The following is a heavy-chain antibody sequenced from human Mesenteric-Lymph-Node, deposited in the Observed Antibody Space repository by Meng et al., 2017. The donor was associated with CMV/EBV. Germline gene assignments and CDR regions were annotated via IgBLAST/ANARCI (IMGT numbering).Heavy chain of an antibody. V-gene: IGHV4-59*13. J-gene: IGHJ4*02. Sequence: QVQLRESGPGLGKTSETLALTCTVSGGSFSSYPWSWIRQPPGKRLEWVGYMSYSGSTNYNPSLKSRITMSLDTSKNQFSLELSSVTAADTAVYYCGRDNWGSIDYWGQGTLVTVSS. D-gene: IGHD7-27*01. CDR2: MSYSGST. CDR3: GRDNWGSIDY. CDR1: GGSFSSYP.